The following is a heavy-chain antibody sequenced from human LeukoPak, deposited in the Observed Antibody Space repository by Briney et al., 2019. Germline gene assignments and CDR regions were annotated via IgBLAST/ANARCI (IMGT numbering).Heavy chain of an antibody. J-gene: IGHJ4*02. Sequence: GESLKISGKGSGYSFTSYWIGWVRQMPGKGLEWMGIIYPGDSDTRYSPSFQGQVTISADRSISTAYLQWSSLKASETAMYYWARPRDRGFAVVIVYWGQGTLVTVSS. V-gene: IGHV5-51*01. CDR2: IYPGDSDT. D-gene: IGHD3-3*01. CDR1: GYSFTSYW. CDR3: ARPRDRGFAVVIVY.